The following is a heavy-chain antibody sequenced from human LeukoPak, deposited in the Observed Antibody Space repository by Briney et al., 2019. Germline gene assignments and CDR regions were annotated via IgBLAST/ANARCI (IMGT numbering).Heavy chain of an antibody. CDR1: GGSISSYY. V-gene: IGHV4-4*07. Sequence: PSETLSLTCTVSGGSISSYYWSWIRQPAGKGLEWIGRIYTSGSTNYNPSLKSRVTMSVHTSKNQFSLKLSSVTAADTAVYYCARLTGYSSESWFDPWGQGTLVTVSS. CDR3: ARLTGYSSESWFDP. D-gene: IGHD3-9*01. CDR2: IYTSGST. J-gene: IGHJ5*02.